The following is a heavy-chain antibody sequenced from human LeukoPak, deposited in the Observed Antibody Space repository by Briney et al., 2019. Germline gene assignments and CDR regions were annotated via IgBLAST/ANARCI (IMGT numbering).Heavy chain of an antibody. V-gene: IGHV4-38-2*02. J-gene: IGHJ5*02. D-gene: IGHD3-3*01. Sequence: PSETLSLTCTVSSYSISSGYYWSWIRQPPGKGLEWIGSIYHSGTTYYNPSLKSRLTISVDTSKNQFSLKLSSVTTADTAVYYCARVPHGETIFGVVLYWFDPWGQGTLVTVFS. CDR1: SYSISSGYY. CDR2: IYHSGTT. CDR3: ARVPHGETIFGVVLYWFDP.